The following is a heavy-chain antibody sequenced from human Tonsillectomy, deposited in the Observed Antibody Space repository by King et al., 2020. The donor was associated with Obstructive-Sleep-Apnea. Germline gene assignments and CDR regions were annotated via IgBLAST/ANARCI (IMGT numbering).Heavy chain of an antibody. Sequence: VQLVESGGVVVQPGGSLRLSCAASGFTFDDYGMHWVRQSPGKGLEWVSLITWNGGSTHYADSVEGRFTISRDNSKNSLYLQMNNLRPEDSALYYCAKDENGDYGAIGYWGQGTLVTVAS. V-gene: IGHV3-43D*03. J-gene: IGHJ4*02. CDR1: GFTFDDYG. CDR2: ITWNGGST. CDR3: AKDENGDYGAIGY. D-gene: IGHD4-17*01.